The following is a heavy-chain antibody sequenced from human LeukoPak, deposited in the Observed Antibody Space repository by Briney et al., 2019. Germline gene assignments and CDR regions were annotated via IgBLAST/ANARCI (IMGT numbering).Heavy chain of an antibody. CDR2: INSDGSST. CDR3: ARAGGGTSSGSYFFVY. D-gene: IGHD3-10*01. J-gene: IGHJ4*02. V-gene: IGHV3-74*01. CDR1: GSPFSSYW. Sequence: PGGPLRLSCEAPGSPFSSYWMPWVRQAPGKGLVWVSRINSDGSSTSYADSVKGRFTISRDNAKNTLYLQMNSLRAEDTAVYYCARAGGGTSSGSYFFVYWGQGTLVTVSS.